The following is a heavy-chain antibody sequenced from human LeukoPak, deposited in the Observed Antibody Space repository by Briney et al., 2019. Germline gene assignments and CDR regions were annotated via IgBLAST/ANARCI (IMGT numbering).Heavy chain of an antibody. CDR2: IYYDGRT. CDR3: ARYGGNSDWYFDL. CDR1: GYSISSRHW. Sequence: SDTLSLTCAVSGYSISSRHWWGWIRQPPGKGLEWIGHIYYDGRTYYNPSLESRVTMSVDTSKNQFSLKLSSVTAVDTAVYSCARYGGNSDWYFDLWGRGTLVTVSS. V-gene: IGHV4-28*01. J-gene: IGHJ2*01. D-gene: IGHD4-23*01.